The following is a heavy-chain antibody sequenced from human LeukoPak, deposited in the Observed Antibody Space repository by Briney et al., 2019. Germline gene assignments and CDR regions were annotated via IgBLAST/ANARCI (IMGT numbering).Heavy chain of an antibody. D-gene: IGHD1-26*01. CDR3: AGGKTEGYYYGMDV. J-gene: IGHJ6*02. V-gene: IGHV3-33*01. Sequence: GRSLRLSCAASGFTFSSYGMHWVRQAPGKGLEWVAVIWYDGSNKYYADSVKGRFTISRDNSKNTLYLQMTSLRAEDTAVYYCAGGKTEGYYYGMDVWGQGTTVTVSS. CDR2: IWYDGSNK. CDR1: GFTFSSYG.